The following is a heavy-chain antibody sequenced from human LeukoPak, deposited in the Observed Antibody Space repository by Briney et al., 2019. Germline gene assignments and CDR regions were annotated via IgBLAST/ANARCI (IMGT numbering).Heavy chain of an antibody. D-gene: IGHD6-13*01. J-gene: IGHJ4*02. CDR2: ISGGNNST. CDR3: AKRYSSSWPFDS. Sequence: GGSLRLSCAASGFTFSIYALTWVRQAPGKGLEWVSLISGGNNSTFYADSVKGRFTISRDNSKNTLFLQMHSLRVEDTAAYYCAKRYSSSWPFDSWGQGTLVTISS. CDR1: GFTFSIYA. V-gene: IGHV3-23*03.